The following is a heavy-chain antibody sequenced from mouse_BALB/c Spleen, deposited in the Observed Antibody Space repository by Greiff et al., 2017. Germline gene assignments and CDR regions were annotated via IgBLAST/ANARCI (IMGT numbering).Heavy chain of an antibody. CDR3: ARTTEDAMDY. D-gene: IGHD1-1*01. CDR2: ISYSGST. V-gene: IGHV3-2*02. Sequence: VQLQQSGPGLVKPSQSLSLTCTVTGYSITSDYAWNWIRQFPGNKLEWMGYISYSGSTSYNPSLKSRISITRDTSKNQFFLQLNSVTTEDTATYYCARTTEDAMDYWGQGTSVTVSS. CDR1: GYSITSDYA. J-gene: IGHJ4*01.